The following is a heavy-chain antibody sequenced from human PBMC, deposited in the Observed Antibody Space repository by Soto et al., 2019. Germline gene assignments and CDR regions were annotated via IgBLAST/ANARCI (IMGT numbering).Heavy chain of an antibody. CDR3: AGHGGGRIAVTGYNSMDV. Sequence: PGESLKISCKGSGSSFTSRWITWVRQMPGKGLEWMGRIDPSDSYTSYSPSFQGHVTISVDKSINTVYLRWSSLKASDSAKYYCAGHGGGRIAVTGYNSMDVWGQGTTVTVSS. CDR1: GSSFTSRW. J-gene: IGHJ6*02. V-gene: IGHV5-10-1*01. CDR2: IDPSDSYT. D-gene: IGHD6-13*01.